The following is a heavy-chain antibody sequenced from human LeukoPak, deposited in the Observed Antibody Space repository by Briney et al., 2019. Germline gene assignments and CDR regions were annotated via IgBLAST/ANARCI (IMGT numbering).Heavy chain of an antibody. J-gene: IGHJ4*02. CDR3: ARSTLGYCSSTSCPDPYFDY. Sequence: SQTLSLTCAISGDSVSSNSAAWNWIRQSPSRGLEWLGRTYYRSKWYNDYAVSVKSRITINPDTSKNQFSLQLNSVTPEDTAVYYCARSTLGYCSSTSCPDPYFDYWGQGTLVTLSS. CDR1: GDSVSSNSAA. D-gene: IGHD2-2*01. V-gene: IGHV6-1*01. CDR2: TYYRSKWYN.